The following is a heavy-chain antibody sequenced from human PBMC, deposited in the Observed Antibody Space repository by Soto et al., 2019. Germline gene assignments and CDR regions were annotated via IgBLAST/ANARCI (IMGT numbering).Heavy chain of an antibody. CDR3: AKYSSSSFGIYNWFDP. V-gene: IGHV4-4*07. CDR2: LYSSGNT. D-gene: IGHD6-6*01. CDR1: GASISAYA. Sequence: PSETLSLTCTVSGASISAYAWSWIRQPAGKGLEWIGRLYSSGNTNYNPSFKSRLTMSVDTSKNQFSLKLSSVTAADTAVYYCAKYSSSSFGIYNWFDPWGQGTLVTVSS. J-gene: IGHJ5*02.